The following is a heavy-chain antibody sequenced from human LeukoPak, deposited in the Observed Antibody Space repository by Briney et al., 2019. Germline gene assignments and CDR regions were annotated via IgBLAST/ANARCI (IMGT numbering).Heavy chain of an antibody. CDR3: ARLGKGMRAFDI. V-gene: IGHV3-23*01. CDR2: ISGSGGST. Sequence: PGGSLRLSCAASGFTFSSYAMSWVRQAPGKGLEWVSAISGSGGSTYYADSVKGRFTISRDNAKNSLYLQMNSLRAEDTAVYYCARLGKGMRAFDIWGQGTMVTVSS. D-gene: IGHD3-10*01. CDR1: GFTFSSYA. J-gene: IGHJ3*02.